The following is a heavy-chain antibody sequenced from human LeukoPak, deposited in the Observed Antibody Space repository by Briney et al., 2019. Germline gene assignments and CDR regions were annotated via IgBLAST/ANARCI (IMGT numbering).Heavy chain of an antibody. J-gene: IGHJ1*01. CDR1: GFTFSGYS. CDR3: ERDHDRHFHWLSYFQY. V-gene: IGHV3-21*01. Sequence: GGSLRLSCAASGFTFSGYSLTWVRQARGKGLEWVSSIINTGSYTYYVDSVKGRFTISRDNTKNSTFLQMNSMRAEDAAVYYFERDHDRHFHWLSYFQYWGQGTLVTVSS. CDR2: IINTGSYT. D-gene: IGHD3-9*01.